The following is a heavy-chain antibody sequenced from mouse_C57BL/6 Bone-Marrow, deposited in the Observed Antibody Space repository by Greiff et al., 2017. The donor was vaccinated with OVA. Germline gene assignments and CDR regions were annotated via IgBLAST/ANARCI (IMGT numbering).Heavy chain of an antibody. J-gene: IGHJ1*03. CDR2: IYPGSGNT. V-gene: IGHV1-66*01. CDR1: GYSFTSYY. CDR3: ARRGLPGYFDV. Sequence: QVQLQQSGPELVKPGASVKISCKASGYSFTSYYIHWVKQRPGQGLEWIGWIYPGSGNTKYNEKFKGKATLTADTSSSTAYMQLSSLTSEDSAVYYCARRGLPGYFDVWGTGTTVTVSS. D-gene: IGHD2-4*01.